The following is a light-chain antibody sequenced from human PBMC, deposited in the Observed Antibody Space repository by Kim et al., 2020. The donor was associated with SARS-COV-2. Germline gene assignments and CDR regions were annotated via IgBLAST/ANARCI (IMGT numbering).Light chain of an antibody. Sequence: SSVGDRVTITCRGSQNIRNDLGWYQQNPGRAPKRLIYGASSLQSRVPSRFSGSGSGTEFTLTISSVQPEDFATYFCLQHSTYPITFGQGTRLEIK. J-gene: IGKJ5*01. CDR2: GAS. CDR3: LQHSTYPIT. CDR1: QNIRND. V-gene: IGKV1-17*01.